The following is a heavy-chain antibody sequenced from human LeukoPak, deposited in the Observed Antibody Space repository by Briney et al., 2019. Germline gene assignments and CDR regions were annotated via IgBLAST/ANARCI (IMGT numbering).Heavy chain of an antibody. CDR1: GGSISSGSYY. V-gene: IGHV4-61*02. CDR2: IYTSGST. Sequence: SETLSLTCTVSGGSISSGSYYWSWIRQPAGKGLEWIGRIYTSGSTNYNPSLKSRVTISVDTSKNQFSLKLSSVTAADTAVYYCARDVQDSSSWNPYYYMDVWGKGTTVTISS. CDR3: ARDVQDSSSWNPYYYMDV. D-gene: IGHD6-13*01. J-gene: IGHJ6*03.